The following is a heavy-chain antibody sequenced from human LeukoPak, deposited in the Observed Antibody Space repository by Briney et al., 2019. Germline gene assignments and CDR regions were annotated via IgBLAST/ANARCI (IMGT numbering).Heavy chain of an antibody. D-gene: IGHD3-3*01. CDR1: GGTFSSYA. CDR2: IIPIFGTA. CDR3: ARDLFSGLPGYFDY. J-gene: IGHJ4*02. V-gene: IGHV1-69*05. Sequence: SVKVSCKASGGTFSSYAISWVRQAPGQGLEWIGRIIPIFGTANYAQKFQGRVTITTDESTSTAYMELSSLRSEGTAVYYCARDLFSGLPGYFDYWGQGTLVTVSS.